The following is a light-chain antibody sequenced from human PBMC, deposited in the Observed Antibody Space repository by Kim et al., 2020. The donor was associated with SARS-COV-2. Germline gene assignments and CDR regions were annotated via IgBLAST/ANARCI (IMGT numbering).Light chain of an antibody. CDR2: DAS. J-gene: IGKJ5*01. V-gene: IGKV1D-13*01. CDR3: QQSNNYPIT. CDR1: QGISSS. Sequence: ASVGSRVTITCRASQGISSSLAWYQQKPGKPPKLLIYDASRVESWVPSRFSGSGSGTDFTLNIIRLQPEDFATYYCQQSNNYPITFGQGTRLEIK.